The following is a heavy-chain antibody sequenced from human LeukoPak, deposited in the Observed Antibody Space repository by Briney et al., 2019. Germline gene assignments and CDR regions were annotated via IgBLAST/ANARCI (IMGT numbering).Heavy chain of an antibody. J-gene: IGHJ6*02. CDR2: INPSGGST. D-gene: IGHD2-8*01. CDR3: AREDVVLVDAVRYQYYGMDV. CDR1: GYNFISYY. Sequence: GASVTVSCTASGYNFISYYMHWVRQAPGQGLEWMGLINPSGGSTSYAQKFQDRVTMTRDTSTSTVYMELSGLKSEDTAVYYCAREDVVLVDAVRYQYYGMDVWGQGTTVTVSS. V-gene: IGHV1-46*01.